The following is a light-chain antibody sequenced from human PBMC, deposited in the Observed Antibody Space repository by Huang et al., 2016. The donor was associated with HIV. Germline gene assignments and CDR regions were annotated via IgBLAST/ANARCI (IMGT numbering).Light chain of an antibody. CDR3: QQSYTSRLYT. Sequence: IQMTQSPSSLSASVGDRVTITCRASQSIDTYLNWYQVKPGKAPKLLIHAASSLQSGVPSRFSGSGSGTDFTLTISRLQPEDFATYYCQQSYTSRLYTFGQGTKLEIK. CDR2: AAS. J-gene: IGKJ2*01. CDR1: QSIDTY. V-gene: IGKV1-39*01.